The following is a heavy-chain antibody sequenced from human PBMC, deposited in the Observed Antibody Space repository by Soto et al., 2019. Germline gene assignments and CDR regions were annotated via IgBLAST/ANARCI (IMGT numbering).Heavy chain of an antibody. CDR2: ISSSSRTI. J-gene: IGHJ4*02. V-gene: IGHV3-48*01. Sequence: ESGGGLIQPGGSLRLSCEASGFSFSDSDMNWVRRAPGKRLEWISYISSSSRTIYYAASVEGRFTISRDNVRNSVHLQMNSLRGEDTGVYYCARTRMEWALYFDNWGLGTLVTVSS. CDR3: ARTRMEWALYFDN. D-gene: IGHD3-3*01. CDR1: GFSFSDSD.